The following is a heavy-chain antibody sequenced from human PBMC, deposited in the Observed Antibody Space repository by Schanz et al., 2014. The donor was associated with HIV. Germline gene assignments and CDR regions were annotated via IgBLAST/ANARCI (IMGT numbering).Heavy chain of an antibody. CDR1: SGSISNNF. V-gene: IGHV4-59*01. CDR2: VFSNGAT. D-gene: IGHD3-10*01. Sequence: QVLLQESGPRLMKPSETVSLTCTVSSGSISNNFCNWIRQSPGKGLEWIGNVFSNGATKYNPSLQSRVTISVDTSQNQFSLKLTSVTAADTAVYFCARAGQWFGHLDWGQGTLVTVSS. CDR3: ARAGQWFGHLD. J-gene: IGHJ4*02.